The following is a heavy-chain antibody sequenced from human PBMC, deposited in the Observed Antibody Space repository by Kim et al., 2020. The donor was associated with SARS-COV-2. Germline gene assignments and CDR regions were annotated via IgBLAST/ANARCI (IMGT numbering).Heavy chain of an antibody. J-gene: IGHJ5*02. CDR3: ARGGRLTMFGPFDP. Sequence: NPTHKSRVTISVDRSKNQFALKLSSVTAADTAVYYCARGGRLTMFGPFDPWGQGTLVTVSS. V-gene: IGHV4-30-2*01. D-gene: IGHD3-3*01.